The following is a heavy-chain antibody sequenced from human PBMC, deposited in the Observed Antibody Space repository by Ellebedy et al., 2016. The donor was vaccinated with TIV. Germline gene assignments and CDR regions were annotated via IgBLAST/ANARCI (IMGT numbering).Heavy chain of an antibody. CDR3: TTELSGSYSTFDY. V-gene: IGHV1-24*01. J-gene: IGHJ4*02. Sequence: ASVKVSXKVSGYTLTELSMHWVRQAPGKGVEWMGGFDPEDGETIYAQKFQGRVTMTEDTSTNTAYMELSSLRSEDTAVYYCTTELSGSYSTFDYWGQGTLVTVSS. D-gene: IGHD1-26*01. CDR2: FDPEDGET. CDR1: GYTLTELS.